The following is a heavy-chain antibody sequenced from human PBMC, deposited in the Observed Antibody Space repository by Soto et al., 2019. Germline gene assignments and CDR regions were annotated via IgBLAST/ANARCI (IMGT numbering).Heavy chain of an antibody. CDR3: AKXXGSXWXAPFDP. CDR1: GFTFSTYA. D-gene: IGHD6-19*01. CDR2: ISVSGTTT. J-gene: IGHJ5*02. V-gene: IGHV3-23*01. Sequence: EAQLLESGGGLVQPGGSLXLSCAASGFTFSTYAMSWVRQAPGKGLEWVSVISVSGTTTYYTDSVKGRFTXXXXXXXXXXXXXXXXXXXXXXXXXYCAKXXGSXWXAPFDPWGQGXLVTV.